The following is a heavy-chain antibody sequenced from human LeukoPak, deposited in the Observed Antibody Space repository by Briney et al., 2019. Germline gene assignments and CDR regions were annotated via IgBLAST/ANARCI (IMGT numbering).Heavy chain of an antibody. CDR3: ARQTRDGSGSRGYSFDF. J-gene: IGHJ4*02. V-gene: IGHV5-51*01. Sequence: GESLKISCKGSGYIFTNNWIGWVRQMPGKGLEWMGIIYPGDSDTRYSPSFEGQVTISADKSISTAYLQWSSLKASDTAMYYCARQTRDGSGSRGYSFDFWGQGTLVTVSS. CDR2: IYPGDSDT. CDR1: GYIFTNNW. D-gene: IGHD3-10*01.